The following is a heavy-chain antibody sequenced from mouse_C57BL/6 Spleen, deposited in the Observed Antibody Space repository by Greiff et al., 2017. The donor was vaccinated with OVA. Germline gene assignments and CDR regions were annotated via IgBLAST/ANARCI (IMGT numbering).Heavy chain of an antibody. J-gene: IGHJ2*01. CDR1: GYSFTGYY. Sequence: EVKLMESGPELVKPGASVKISCKASGYSFTGYYMHWVKQSSEKSLEWIGEINPSTGGTSYNQKFKGKATLTVDKSSSTAYMQLKSLTSEDSAVYYCARGAGTYYFDYWGQGTTLTVSS. CDR3: ARGAGTYYFDY. V-gene: IGHV1-43*01. CDR2: INPSTGGT. D-gene: IGHD4-1*01.